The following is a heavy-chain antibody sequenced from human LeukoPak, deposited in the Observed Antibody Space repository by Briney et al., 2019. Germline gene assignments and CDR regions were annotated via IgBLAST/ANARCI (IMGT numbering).Heavy chain of an antibody. CDR2: ISSSSTYT. D-gene: IGHD5-18*01. CDR1: GFTFSGYS. J-gene: IGHJ4*02. V-gene: IGHV3-21*01. CDR3: ARERGYSYGYGDY. Sequence: GGSLRLSCAASGFTFSGYSMNWVRQAPGKGLEWVSSISSSSTYTYYADSLKGRFTISRDNAKNSLYLQMNSLRAEDTAVYYCARERGYSYGYGDYWGQGTLVTVSS.